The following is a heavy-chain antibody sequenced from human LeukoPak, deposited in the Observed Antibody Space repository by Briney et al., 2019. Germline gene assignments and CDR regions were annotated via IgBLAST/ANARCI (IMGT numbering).Heavy chain of an antibody. J-gene: IGHJ4*02. CDR2: INPNSGGT. CDR1: GYTFTGYY. D-gene: IGHD3-10*01. CDR3: ARDSGSGHGDY. Sequence: ASVKVSCKPSGYTFTGYYMLWVRQAPGQGLEWMGWINPNSGGTNYAQKFQGRVTMTRDTSISTAYMELSRLRSDDTAVYYCARDSGSGHGDYWGQGTLVTVSS. V-gene: IGHV1-2*02.